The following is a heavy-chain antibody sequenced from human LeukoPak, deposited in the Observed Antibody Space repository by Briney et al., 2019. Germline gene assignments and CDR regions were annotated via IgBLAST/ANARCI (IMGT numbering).Heavy chain of an antibody. CDR3: ARVGYGGRAPYYYYYYMDV. V-gene: IGHV1-69*05. CDR1: GGAFSSYA. CDR2: IIPIFGTA. D-gene: IGHD4-23*01. J-gene: IGHJ6*03. Sequence: SVMVSCKASGGAFSSYAISWVRQAPGQGLEWMGGIIPIFGTANYAQKFQGRVTITTDESTSTAYMELSSLRSEDTAVYYCARVGYGGRAPYYYYYYMDVWGKGTTVTVSS.